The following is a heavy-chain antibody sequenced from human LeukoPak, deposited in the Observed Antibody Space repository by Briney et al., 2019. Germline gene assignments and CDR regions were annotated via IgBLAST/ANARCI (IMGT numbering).Heavy chain of an antibody. CDR1: GYTFTSYD. CDR3: ARVGPQLLWFGELFPYYYYMDV. J-gene: IGHJ6*03. V-gene: IGHV1-8*03. CDR2: MNPNSGNT. Sequence: ASVKVSCKASGYTFTSYDINWVRQATGQGLEWMGWMNPNSGNTGYAQKFQGRVTITRNTSISTAYMELSSLRSDDTAVYYCARVGPQLLWFGELFPYYYYMDVWGKGTTVTISS. D-gene: IGHD3-10*01.